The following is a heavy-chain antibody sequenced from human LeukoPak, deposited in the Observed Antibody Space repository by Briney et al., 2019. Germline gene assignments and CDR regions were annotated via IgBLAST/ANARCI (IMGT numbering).Heavy chain of an antibody. J-gene: IGHJ4*02. D-gene: IGHD6-19*01. V-gene: IGHV4-30-2*01. CDR1: GGSISSGGHY. CDR3: ARSGLPGIAVAGTEGFDY. Sequence: SETLSLTCTVSGGSISSGGHYWSWIRQPPGKGLEWIGYIYHSGSTYYNPSLKSRVTISVDRSKNQFSLKLSSVTAADTAVYYCARSGLPGIAVAGTEGFDYWGQGTLVTVSS. CDR2: IYHSGST.